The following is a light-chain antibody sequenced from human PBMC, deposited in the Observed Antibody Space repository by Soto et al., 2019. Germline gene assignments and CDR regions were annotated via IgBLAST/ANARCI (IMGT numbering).Light chain of an antibody. CDR3: QQYDRLPFT. CDR1: QDIGTN. V-gene: IGKV1-33*01. CDR2: GAG. J-gene: IGKJ4*01. Sequence: DIQMTQSPSSLTASVGDRVTITCQASQDIGTNLNWYQHKQGKAPKLLINGAGDFNGGVRSRFSGSGSGTDFTLTISTLQSDDIATYYCQQYDRLPFTFGGGTKVEIK.